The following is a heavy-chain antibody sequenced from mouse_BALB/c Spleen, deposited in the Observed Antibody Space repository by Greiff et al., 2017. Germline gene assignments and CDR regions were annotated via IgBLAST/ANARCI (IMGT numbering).Heavy chain of an antibody. J-gene: IGHJ4*01. D-gene: IGHD2-3*01. V-gene: IGHV1-80*01. CDR1: GYAFSSYW. Sequence: QVQLQQSGAELVRPGSSVTISCKASGYAFSSYWMNWVKQRPGQGLEWIGQIYPGDGDTNYNGKFKGKATLTADKSSSTAYMQLSSLTSEDSAVYFCARRDGYYAMDYWGQGTSVTVSS. CDR2: IYPGDGDT. CDR3: ARRDGYYAMDY.